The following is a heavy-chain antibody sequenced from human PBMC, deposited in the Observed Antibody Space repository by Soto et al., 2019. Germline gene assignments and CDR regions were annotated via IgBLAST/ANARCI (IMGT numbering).Heavy chain of an antibody. J-gene: IGHJ4*02. CDR2: IRSKANSYAT. CDR1: GFTFSGSA. V-gene: IGHV3-73*01. CDR3: TSLGGGQPVSLLSSSWSFDY. D-gene: IGHD6-13*01. Sequence: EVQLVESGGGLVQPGGSLKLSCAASGFTFSGSAMHWVRQASGKGLEWVGRIRSKANSYATAYAASVKGRFTISRDDSKSSAYLQMTIRKAEDAAGYYCTSLGGGQPVSLLSSSWSFDYWGQGTLVTVSS.